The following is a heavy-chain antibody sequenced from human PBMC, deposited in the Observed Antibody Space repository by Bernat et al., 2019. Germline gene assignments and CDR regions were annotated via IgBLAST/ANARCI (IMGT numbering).Heavy chain of an antibody. Sequence: QVQLVQSGAEVKKPGASVKVSCKASGYTFTSYYMHWVRQAPGQGLEWMGWINPNSGGTNYAQKFQGWVTMTRDTSISTAYMELSRLRSDDTAVYYCARAPVEGYEVAFDIWGQGTMVTVSS. J-gene: IGHJ3*02. D-gene: IGHD5-12*01. CDR3: ARAPVEGYEVAFDI. CDR2: INPNSGGT. CDR1: GYTFTSYY. V-gene: IGHV1-2*04.